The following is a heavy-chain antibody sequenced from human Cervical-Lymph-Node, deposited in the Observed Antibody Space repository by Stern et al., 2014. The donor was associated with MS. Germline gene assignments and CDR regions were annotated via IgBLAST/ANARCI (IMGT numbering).Heavy chain of an antibody. CDR2: IDYSGST. J-gene: IGHJ4*02. CDR1: GGSISSGGYY. V-gene: IGHV4-31*03. CDR3: ARGRDGYKSHFDY. D-gene: IGHD5-24*01. Sequence: QVQLQESGPGLVKPSQTLSLTCTVSGGSISSGGYYWSWIRQHPGKGLEWIGYIDYSGSTYYNPSLKSRVTISVDTSKNQFSLKLSSVTAADTAVYYCARGRDGYKSHFDYWGQGTLVTVSS.